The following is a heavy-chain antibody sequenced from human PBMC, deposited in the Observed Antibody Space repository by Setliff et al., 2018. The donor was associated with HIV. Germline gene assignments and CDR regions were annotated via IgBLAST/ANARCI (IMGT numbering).Heavy chain of an antibody. CDR3: ARPAPLLGTSPANNAFDI. Sequence: SVKVSCKASGGTFDSHAISWVRQAPGQGFEWMGGIIHILGIRKYAQKFQGRVIITTDESTGTAYMELRSLKDDDTAIYYCARPAPLLGTSPANNAFDIWGQGTTVTVSS. V-gene: IGHV1-69*10. J-gene: IGHJ3*02. CDR2: IIHILGIR. D-gene: IGHD3-10*01. CDR1: GGTFDSHA.